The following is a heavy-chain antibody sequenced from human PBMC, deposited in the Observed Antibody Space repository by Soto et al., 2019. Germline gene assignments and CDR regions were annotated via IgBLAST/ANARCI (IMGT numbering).Heavy chain of an antibody. CDR2: IIPIFGTA. J-gene: IGHJ4*01. V-gene: IGHV1-69*01. Sequence: QVQLVQSGAEVKKPGSSVKVSCKASGGTFSSYAISWVRQAPGQGLEWMGGIIPIFGTANYAQRFQGRVTITSDEFTGTAYMELSSLRSEDTAVYYCSRSSPLGSGANHFDCWGHRTLVIDSS. D-gene: IGHD3-3*01. CDR3: SRSSPLGSGANHFDC. CDR1: GGTFSSYA.